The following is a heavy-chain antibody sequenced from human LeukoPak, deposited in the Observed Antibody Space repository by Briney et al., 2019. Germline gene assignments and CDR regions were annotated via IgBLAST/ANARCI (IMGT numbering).Heavy chain of an antibody. J-gene: IGHJ4*02. Sequence: GGSLRLSCAASGFPFSSHAMRWVRQAPGRGLECVSAISGSGSTSYYADSVKGRFTISRDNSKNTLYLQMTSLRAEDTAVYYCAKDQRGYYQPIDYRGQGILVTVSS. CDR1: GFPFSSHA. D-gene: IGHD3-10*01. V-gene: IGHV3-23*01. CDR2: ISGSGSTS. CDR3: AKDQRGYYQPIDY.